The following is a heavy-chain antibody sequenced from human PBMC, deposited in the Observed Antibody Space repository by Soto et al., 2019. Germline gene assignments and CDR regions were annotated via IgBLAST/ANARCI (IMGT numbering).Heavy chain of an antibody. V-gene: IGHV3-23*01. CDR3: AKDVLATSAYHFDH. J-gene: IGHJ4*02. CDR1: GFTFSSYG. D-gene: IGHD5-12*01. Sequence: GGSLRLSCTAAGFTFSSYGMSWVRKTPGKGLEWVSAISGSGGSTYYADFVKGRFTISRDNSKNTLYLQMNSLRADDTAVYYCAKDVLATSAYHFDHWGQGTLVTVSS. CDR2: ISGSGGST.